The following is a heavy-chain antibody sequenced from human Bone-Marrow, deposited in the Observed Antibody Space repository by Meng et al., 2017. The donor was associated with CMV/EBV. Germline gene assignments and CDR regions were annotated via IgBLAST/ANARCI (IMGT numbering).Heavy chain of an antibody. CDR2: IIPILGIA. Sequence: SVKVSCKASGGTFSSYTISWVRQAPGQGLEWMGRIIPILGIANYAQKFQGRVTITADKSTSTAYMELSSLRSEDTAVYYCAIPPIVGPHGTTDYWGQGTLVTVSS. D-gene: IGHD2-21*01. CDR1: GGTFSSYT. CDR3: AIPPIVGPHGTTDY. V-gene: IGHV1-69*02. J-gene: IGHJ4*02.